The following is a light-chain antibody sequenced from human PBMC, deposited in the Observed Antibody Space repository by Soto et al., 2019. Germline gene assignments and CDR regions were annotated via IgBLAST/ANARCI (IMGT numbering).Light chain of an antibody. CDR3: SSYTSSSSYV. CDR2: EVS. CDR1: ISDVGGYNY. J-gene: IGLJ1*01. Sequence: QSVLTAPASFSGSPGRSITISCTGTISDVGGYNYVSWYQQHPGKAPKLMIYEVSNRPSGVSNRFSGSKSGNTASLTISGLQAEDEADYYCSSYTSSSSYVFGTGTKVTVL. V-gene: IGLV2-14*01.